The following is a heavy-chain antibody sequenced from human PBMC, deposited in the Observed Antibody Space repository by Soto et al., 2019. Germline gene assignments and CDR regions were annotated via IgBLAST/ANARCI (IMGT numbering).Heavy chain of an antibody. V-gene: IGHV3-30*18. CDR1: GFSFSSYG. CDR3: AKDRLEIAVAGTYYYYGMDV. D-gene: IGHD6-19*01. J-gene: IGHJ6*02. CDR2: ISYDGSNK. Sequence: VGSLRLSCAASGFSFSSYGMHWVRQPPGKGLEWVAVISYDGSNKYYADSVKGRFTISRDNSKNTLYLQMNSLRAEDTAVYYCAKDRLEIAVAGTYYYYGMDVWGQGTTVTVSS.